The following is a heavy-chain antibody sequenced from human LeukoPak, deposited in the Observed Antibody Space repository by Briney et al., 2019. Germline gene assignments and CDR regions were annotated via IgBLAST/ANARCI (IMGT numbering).Heavy chain of an antibody. CDR1: GGSIRSYF. CDR2: IWDTEIT. Sequence: NPSETLSLTCTVSGGSIRSYFWSWLRQPPGKGLEWIGYIWDTEITDYNPSLKSRVTISLDTSKNHFSLKLRSVTAADTALYFSARGLVLATDDAFDIWGQGTLVTVSS. V-gene: IGHV4-59*01. D-gene: IGHD5-12*01. J-gene: IGHJ3*02. CDR3: ARGLVLATDDAFDI.